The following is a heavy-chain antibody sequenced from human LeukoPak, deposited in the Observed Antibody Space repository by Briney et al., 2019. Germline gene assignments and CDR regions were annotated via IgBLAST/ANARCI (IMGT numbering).Heavy chain of an antibody. J-gene: IGHJ1*01. CDR1: GGSISSYY. V-gene: IGHV4-59*12. CDR2: INHSGST. D-gene: IGHD2-2*01. CDR3: AREAQYCSGTSCYGGYFQH. Sequence: SETLSLTCTVSGGSISSYYWSWIRQPAGKGLDWIGEINHSGSTIYNPSLKSRVTISVDTSKNHLSLKLNSVTAADKAVYYCAREAQYCSGTSCYGGYFQHWGQGTLVTVSS.